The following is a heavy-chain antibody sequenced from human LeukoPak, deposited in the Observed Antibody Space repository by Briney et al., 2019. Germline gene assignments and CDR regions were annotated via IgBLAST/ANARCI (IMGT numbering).Heavy chain of an antibody. CDR3: ARLTKYNDYVWGSYRYTGFDY. D-gene: IGHD3-16*02. J-gene: IGHJ4*02. CDR1: GFTFSSYE. V-gene: IGHV3-48*03. Sequence: GGSLRLPCAASGFTFSSYEMTWVRQAPGKGLEWVSYISSSGSTIYYADSVKGRFTISRDNAKNTLYLQMNSLRAEDTAVYYCARLTKYNDYVWGSYRYTGFDYWGQGTLVTVSS. CDR2: ISSSGSTI.